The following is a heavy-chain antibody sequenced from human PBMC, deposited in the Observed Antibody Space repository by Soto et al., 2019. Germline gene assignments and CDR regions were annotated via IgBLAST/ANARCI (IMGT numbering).Heavy chain of an antibody. CDR1: GGSFSGYY. D-gene: IGHD3-22*01. CDR3: ARPSVYSGYYPY. J-gene: IGHJ4*02. Sequence: QVQLQQWGAGLLKPSETLSLTCAVYGGSFSGYYWSWIRQPPGKGLEWIGEINHSGSTNYNPSLKSRVTISVDTSKNQFSMKLSSVTAADTAVYYCARPSVYSGYYPYWGRGTLVTVSS. V-gene: IGHV4-34*01. CDR2: INHSGST.